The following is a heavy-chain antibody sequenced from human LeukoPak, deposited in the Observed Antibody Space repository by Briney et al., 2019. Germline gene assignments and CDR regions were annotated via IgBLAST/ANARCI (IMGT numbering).Heavy chain of an antibody. CDR2: ISYDGSNK. V-gene: IGHV3-30*04. CDR1: GFTFSSYA. Sequence: PGGSLRLSCAASGFTFSSYAMHWVRQAPGKGLEWVAVISYDGSNKYYADSVKGRFTISRDNAKNSLYLQMNSLTAGDTAVYYCSREDYWGQGTLVTVSS. CDR3: SREDY. J-gene: IGHJ4*02.